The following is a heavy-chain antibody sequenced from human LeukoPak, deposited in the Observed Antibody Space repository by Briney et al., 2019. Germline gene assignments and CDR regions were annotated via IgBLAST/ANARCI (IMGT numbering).Heavy chain of an antibody. CDR1: GFTFRSYD. V-gene: IGHV3-11*04. Sequence: GSLRLSCAASGFTFRSYDMSWIRQAPGKGLEWLSFINSAGNNIYYADSVKGRFTISRDNSKETLYLEMNSLRVEDTAIYYCAISRVFDYWGQGTLVAVSS. CDR2: INSAGNNI. CDR3: AISRVFDY. J-gene: IGHJ4*02.